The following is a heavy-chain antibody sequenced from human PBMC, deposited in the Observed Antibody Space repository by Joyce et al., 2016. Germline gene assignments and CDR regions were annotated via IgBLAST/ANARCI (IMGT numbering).Heavy chain of an antibody. CDR2: IDRRGGT. CDR1: GGSLSDSY. Sequence: QVHLQQWGAGLLKPSETLSLTCAVYGGSLSDSYWSWIRQTPGRGLEWVGEIDRRGGTNYNPSLKSRVTISVDTSKNQVSLRMSSVTAADTATYFCARGGGKCDFWNGYCKSYDHWGQGTLVTVSS. D-gene: IGHD3-3*01. J-gene: IGHJ4*02. CDR3: ARGGGKCDFWNGYCKSYDH. V-gene: IGHV4-34*01.